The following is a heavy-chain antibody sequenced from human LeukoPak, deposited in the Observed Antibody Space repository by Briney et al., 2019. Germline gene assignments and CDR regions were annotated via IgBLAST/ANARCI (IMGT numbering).Heavy chain of an antibody. CDR2: IYSGGST. D-gene: IGHD6-19*01. CDR3: ARGPLAVAGNDY. Sequence: PGGSLRLSCAASGFTVSSNYMSWVRQAPGKGLEWVSVIYSGGSTYYADSVKGRFTISRDNSKNTPYLQMNSLRAEDTAVYYCARGPLAVAGNDYWGQGTLVTVSS. V-gene: IGHV3-66*01. CDR1: GFTVSSNY. J-gene: IGHJ4*02.